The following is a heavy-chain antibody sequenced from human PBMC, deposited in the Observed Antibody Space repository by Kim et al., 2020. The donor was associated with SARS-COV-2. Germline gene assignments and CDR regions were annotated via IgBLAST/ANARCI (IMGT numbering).Heavy chain of an antibody. CDR3: AIGSSGWLRDYFDF. J-gene: IGHJ4*02. CDR2: ITYDGTNK. CDR1: GFTFRTSG. Sequence: GGSLRLSCAASGFTFRTSGMHWVRQAPGKGLEWVAVITYDGTNKYYADSVKGRFTVSRDNSKNTLYLQVNSLKPEDTAVYYCAIGSSGWLRDYFDFWGQGTLVTVSS. V-gene: IGHV3-30*03. D-gene: IGHD6-19*01.